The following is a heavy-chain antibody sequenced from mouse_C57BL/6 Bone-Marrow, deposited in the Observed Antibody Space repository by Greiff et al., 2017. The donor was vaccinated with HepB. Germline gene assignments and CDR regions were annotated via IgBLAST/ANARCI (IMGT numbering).Heavy chain of an antibody. CDR3: ARVGAPYDYDEDY. CDR1: GYTFTSYW. Sequence: QVQLQQPGAELVKPGASVKMSCKASGYTFTSYWITWVKQRPGQGLEWIGDIYPGSGSTNYNEKFKSKATLTVDTSSSTVYMQLSSLTSEDSAVYYCARVGAPYDYDEDYWGQGTTLTVSS. J-gene: IGHJ2*01. V-gene: IGHV1-55*01. CDR2: IYPGSGST. D-gene: IGHD2-4*01.